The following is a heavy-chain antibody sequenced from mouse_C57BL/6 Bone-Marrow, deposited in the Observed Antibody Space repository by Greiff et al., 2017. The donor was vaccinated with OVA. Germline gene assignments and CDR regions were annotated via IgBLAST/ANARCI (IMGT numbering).Heavy chain of an antibody. CDR1: GFTFSSYG. CDR3: ASHYGSSCR. D-gene: IGHD1-1*01. Sequence: EVMLVESGGDLVKPGGSLKLSCAASGFTFSSYGMSWVRQTPDKRLEWVATISSGGSYTYYPDSVKGRFTISRDNAKNTLYLQMSSLKSEDTAMYYCASHYGSSCRWGQGTTLTVSS. J-gene: IGHJ2*01. V-gene: IGHV5-6*02. CDR2: ISSGGSYT.